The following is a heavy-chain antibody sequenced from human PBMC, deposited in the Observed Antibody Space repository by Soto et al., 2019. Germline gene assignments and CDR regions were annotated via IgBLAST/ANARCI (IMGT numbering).Heavy chain of an antibody. CDR1: GYTLTELS. CDR2: FDPEDGET. J-gene: IGHJ5*02. D-gene: IGHD2-8*01. Sequence: GASVKVSCKVSGYTLTELSMHWVRQAPGKGLEWMGGFDPEDGETIYAQKFQGRATTTEDTSTDTAYMELSRLRSEDTAVYYCATVRRGRRWCSNWFDRWGQGTLVTVCS. V-gene: IGHV1-24*01. CDR3: ATVRRGRRWCSNWFDR.